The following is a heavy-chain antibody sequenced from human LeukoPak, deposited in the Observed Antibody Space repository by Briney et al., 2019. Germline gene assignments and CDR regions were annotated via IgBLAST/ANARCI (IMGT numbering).Heavy chain of an antibody. CDR1: GFTFSTYT. CDR3: ARDWRFGAIWGDFDY. J-gene: IGHJ4*02. D-gene: IGHD3-10*01. CDR2: ITTSSSYI. V-gene: IGHV3-21*01. Sequence: TGGSLRLSCAASGFTFSTYTMNWVRQSPGKGLEWVSSITTSSSYIYYADSLKGRFTISRDNAKNSLYLQMNSLRAEDTAVYYCARDWRFGAIWGDFDYWGQGTLVTVSS.